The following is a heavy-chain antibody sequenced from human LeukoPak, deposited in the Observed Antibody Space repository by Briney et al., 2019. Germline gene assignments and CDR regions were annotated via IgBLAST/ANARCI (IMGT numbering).Heavy chain of an antibody. CDR2: ISSNGGST. V-gene: IGHV3-64*01. J-gene: IGHJ4*02. CDR3: ARVAYGSGSYFPDY. CDR1: GFTFSSYA. D-gene: IGHD3-10*01. Sequence: PGGSLRPSCAASGFTFSSYAMHWVRQAPGKGLEYVSAISSNGGSTYYANSVKGRFTISRDNSKNTLYLQMGSLRAEDMAVYYCARVAYGSGSYFPDYWGQGTLVTVSS.